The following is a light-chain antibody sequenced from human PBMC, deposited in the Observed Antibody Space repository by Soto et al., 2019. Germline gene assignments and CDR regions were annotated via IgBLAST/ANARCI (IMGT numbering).Light chain of an antibody. CDR3: QQYSSWPLT. V-gene: IGKV3-15*01. CDR1: ETVATN. J-gene: IGKJ4*01. Sequence: EVLMTQSPATLSVSPGEKATLSCWASETVATNLAWYQQKPGQAPRLLISGASTRAAGISDRFRGSGSGTEFTLTISSLRSEDSGIYYCQQYSSWPLTFGAGTKLEI. CDR2: GAS.